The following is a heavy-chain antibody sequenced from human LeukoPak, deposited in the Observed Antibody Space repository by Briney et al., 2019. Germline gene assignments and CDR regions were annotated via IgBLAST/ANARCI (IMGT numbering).Heavy chain of an antibody. CDR1: GGTFSSYA. CDR2: IIPILGIA. J-gene: IGHJ4*02. Sequence: SVKVSCKASGGTFSSYAISWVRQAPGQGLEWMGRIIPILGIANYAQKFQGRVTITADKSTSTAYMELSSLRSEDTAVYYCARGRKMLYYYFDYWGQGTLVTVSS. V-gene: IGHV1-69*04. D-gene: IGHD2-15*01. CDR3: ARGRKMLYYYFDY.